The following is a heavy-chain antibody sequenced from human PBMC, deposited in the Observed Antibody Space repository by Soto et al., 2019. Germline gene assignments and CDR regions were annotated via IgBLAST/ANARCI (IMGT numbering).Heavy chain of an antibody. CDR1: GGSISSGGYY. CDR2: IYYSGST. V-gene: IGHV4-31*03. CDR3: ARDPRLTPPIVVVVADTPGMDV. D-gene: IGHD2-15*01. J-gene: IGHJ6*02. Sequence: SETLSLTCTVSGGSISSGGYYWSWIRQHPGKGLERIGYIYYSGSTYYNPSLKSRVTISVDTSKNQFSLKLSSVTAADTAVYYCARDPRLTPPIVVVVADTPGMDVWGQGTTVTVSS.